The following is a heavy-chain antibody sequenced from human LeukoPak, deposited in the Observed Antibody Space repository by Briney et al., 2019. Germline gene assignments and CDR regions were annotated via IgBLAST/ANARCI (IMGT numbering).Heavy chain of an antibody. V-gene: IGHV3-30*04. CDR2: ITYDGRNK. J-gene: IGHJ4*02. Sequence: GGSLLLSCEASGFNFSDYAMHWVRQAPGKGLQWVAVITYDGRNKYHADAVKGRFTISRDNSKNTVFLQMNSLRAEDTALYYCGRDYDYWGQGTLVTVSS. CDR3: GRDYDY. CDR1: GFNFSDYA.